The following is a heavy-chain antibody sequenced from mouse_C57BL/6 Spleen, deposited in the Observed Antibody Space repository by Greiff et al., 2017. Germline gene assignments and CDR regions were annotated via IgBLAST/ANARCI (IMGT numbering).Heavy chain of an antibody. CDR1: GYTFTSYW. J-gene: IGHJ3*01. CDR3: ARAVTKAWFAY. Sequence: VKLQQPGAELVMPGASVKLSCKASGYTFTSYWMHWVKQRPGQGLEWIGELDPSDSYTNYNQKFKGKSTLTVDKSSSTAYRQLSSLTSEDSAVYYCARAVTKAWFAYWGQGTLVTVSA. D-gene: IGHD2-1*01. CDR2: LDPSDSYT. V-gene: IGHV1-69*01.